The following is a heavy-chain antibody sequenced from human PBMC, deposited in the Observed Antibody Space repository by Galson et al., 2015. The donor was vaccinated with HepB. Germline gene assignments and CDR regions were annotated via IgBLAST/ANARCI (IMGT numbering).Heavy chain of an antibody. D-gene: IGHD1-26*01. Sequence: ETLSLTCTVSGGSISGSNYYWGWIRQPPGKGLEWIGSIYYSGTTYSNPSLKSRVTISVTTSENQFSLKLNSVTATDTAVYYCARPIVGATLDAFDVWGQGTMVTVSS. V-gene: IGHV4-39*01. CDR3: ARPIVGATLDAFDV. J-gene: IGHJ3*01. CDR1: GGSISGSNYY. CDR2: IYYSGTT.